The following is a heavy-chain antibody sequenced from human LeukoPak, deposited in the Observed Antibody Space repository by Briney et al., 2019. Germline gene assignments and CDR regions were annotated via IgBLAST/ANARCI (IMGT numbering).Heavy chain of an antibody. CDR3: AIMPATIYYYGMDV. Sequence: GGSLRLSCAASGFTFSTYSMNWLRLAPGKGLEWVSSISPDSNYKYYVDSVKGRFTISRDNAKSSLYLQMNSLRAEDTALYYCAIMPATIYYYGMDVWGQGTTVTVSS. D-gene: IGHD2-2*01. CDR1: GFTFSTYS. CDR2: ISPDSNYK. V-gene: IGHV3-21*01. J-gene: IGHJ6*02.